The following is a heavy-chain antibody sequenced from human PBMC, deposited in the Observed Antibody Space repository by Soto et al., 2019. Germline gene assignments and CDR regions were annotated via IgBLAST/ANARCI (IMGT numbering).Heavy chain of an antibody. D-gene: IGHD1-1*01. CDR3: ARVHTTHWYFDL. CDR1: GGSISSYY. CDR2: IYYSGSN. J-gene: IGHJ2*01. Sequence: QVQLQESGPGLVKPSETLSLTCTVSGGSISSYYWSWIRQPPGKGLEWIGYIYYSGSNNYHPSLKNRVTISVDTPKNQFSLKLSSVTAADTAVYYCARVHTTHWYFDLWGRGTLVTVSS. V-gene: IGHV4-59*01.